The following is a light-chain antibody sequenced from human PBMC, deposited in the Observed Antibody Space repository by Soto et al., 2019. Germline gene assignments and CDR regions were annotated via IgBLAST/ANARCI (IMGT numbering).Light chain of an antibody. CDR2: EVI. CDR1: SSDVGGYDY. J-gene: IGLJ2*01. Sequence: QSALTQSASVSGSPGQSITIPCTGTSSDVGGYDYVSWYQQHPGKVPKPIIYEVIKRPSGVSHRFSGSKSGNTASLTISGLQTEDEADYYCSSYTTSSALVFGGGTKLTVL. CDR3: SSYTTSSALV. V-gene: IGLV2-14*01.